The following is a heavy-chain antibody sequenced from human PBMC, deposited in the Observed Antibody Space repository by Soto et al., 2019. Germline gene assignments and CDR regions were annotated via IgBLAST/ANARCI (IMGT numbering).Heavy chain of an antibody. D-gene: IGHD2-8*01. J-gene: IGHJ6*02. Sequence: PGESLKISCKGSGYSFTSYWIGWVRQMPGKGLEWMGIIYPGDSDTRYSPSFQGQVTISADKSISTAYLQWSSLKASDTAMYYCARRGYCTNGVCSPYYYYGMDVWGQGTTVTVSS. CDR3: ARRGYCTNGVCSPYYYYGMDV. CDR2: IYPGDSDT. V-gene: IGHV5-51*01. CDR1: GYSFTSYW.